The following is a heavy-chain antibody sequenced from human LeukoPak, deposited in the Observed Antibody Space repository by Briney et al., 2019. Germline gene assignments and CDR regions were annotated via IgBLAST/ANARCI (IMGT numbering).Heavy chain of an antibody. J-gene: IGHJ4*02. D-gene: IGHD3-22*01. CDR1: GYTFTSYG. CDR3: ARDRGYYYDSSGYRPHKDYYFDY. Sequence: ASVKVSCKASGYTFTSYGISWVRQAPGQGLEWMGWISAYNGNTNYAQKLQGRVTMTTDTSTSTAYMELRSLRSDDTAVYYCARDRGYYYDSSGYRPHKDYYFDYWGQGTLVTVSS. V-gene: IGHV1-18*01. CDR2: ISAYNGNT.